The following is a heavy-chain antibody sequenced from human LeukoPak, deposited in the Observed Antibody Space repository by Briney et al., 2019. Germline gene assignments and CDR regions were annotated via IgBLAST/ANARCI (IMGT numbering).Heavy chain of an antibody. V-gene: IGHV3-7*01. J-gene: IGHJ4*02. Sequence: PGGSLRLSCVASGFTFSSYWMTWVRQAPGKGLESVANIKQDGSEKYYVDSVKGRFTISRDNAKKSLHLQMNSLRAEDTAVYYCARADRGGNFGQWGQGILVTVSS. CDR3: ARADRGGNFGQ. CDR1: GFTFSSYW. D-gene: IGHD4-23*01. CDR2: IKQDGSEK.